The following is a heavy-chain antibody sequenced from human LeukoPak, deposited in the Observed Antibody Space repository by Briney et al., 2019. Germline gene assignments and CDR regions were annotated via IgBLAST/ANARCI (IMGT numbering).Heavy chain of an antibody. CDR1: GFTFSSYW. V-gene: IGHV3-74*01. J-gene: IGHJ6*02. CDR2: INSDGSST. CDR3: ARVMGATGIAYYYYGMDV. Sequence: GGSLRLSCAASGFTFSSYWMHWVRQAPGRGLVWVSRINSDGSSTSYADSVKGRFTISRDNAKNTLYLQMNSLRAEDTAVYYCARVMGATGIAYYYYGMDVWGQGTTVTVSS. D-gene: IGHD1-26*01.